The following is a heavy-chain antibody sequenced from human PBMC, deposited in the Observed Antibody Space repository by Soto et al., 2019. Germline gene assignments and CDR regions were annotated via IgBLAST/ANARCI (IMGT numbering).Heavy chain of an antibody. CDR1: GYTFTSYG. J-gene: IGHJ5*02. V-gene: IGHV1-18*01. CDR3: ARSFPSSSSRLGWFDP. D-gene: IGHD6-6*01. CDR2: ISAYNGNT. Sequence: ASVKVSCKASGYTFTSYGISWVRQAPGQGLEWMGWISAYNGNTNYAQKLQGRVTMTTDTSTSTAYMELRSLRSDDTAVYYCARSFPSSSSRLGWFDPWGQGTLVTVSS.